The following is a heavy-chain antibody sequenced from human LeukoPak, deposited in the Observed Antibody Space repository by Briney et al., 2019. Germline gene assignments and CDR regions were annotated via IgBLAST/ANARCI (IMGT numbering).Heavy chain of an antibody. V-gene: IGHV1-2*02. J-gene: IGHJ4*02. CDR3: ASRYGSPSVYYFDY. Sequence: GASVKVSCKASGYIFIGYYMHWVRQVPEQGLEWMGWINTNNGGTNYAQKFQGRVTMTRDTSISTAYMELSRLRSDDTAVYYCASRYGSPSVYYFDYWGQGSLVTVSS. CDR1: GYIFIGYY. D-gene: IGHD3-16*02. CDR2: INTNNGGT.